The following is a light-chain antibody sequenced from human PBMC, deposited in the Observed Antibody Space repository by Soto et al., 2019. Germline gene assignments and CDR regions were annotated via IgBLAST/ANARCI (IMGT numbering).Light chain of an antibody. CDR2: GAS. CDR1: QSVSSSY. Sequence: EIVLTQSPGTLSLSPGERATLSCRASQSVSSSYLAWYQQKPDQAPRLLIYGASSTATGISDRFSGSGSGTDCTLTISILETEDYASYYCQQYGSARTFCQGTQVEIE. V-gene: IGKV3-20*01. CDR3: QQYGSART. J-gene: IGKJ1*01.